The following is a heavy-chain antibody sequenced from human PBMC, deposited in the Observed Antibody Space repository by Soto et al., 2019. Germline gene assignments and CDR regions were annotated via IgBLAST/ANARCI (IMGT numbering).Heavy chain of an antibody. J-gene: IGHJ3*01. D-gene: IGHD2-15*01. Sequence: GGSRRLSWAASGFTFSSYAMSWFRQAPGKGLECVSGISASGGRTYYADSVKGRFTISRDNSKNTMYLQINSLRVEDTAVYKCAKDWYLLRALDLWPQGTMLTVSS. CDR1: GFTFSSYA. CDR2: ISASGGRT. CDR3: AKDWYLLRALDL. V-gene: IGHV3-23*01.